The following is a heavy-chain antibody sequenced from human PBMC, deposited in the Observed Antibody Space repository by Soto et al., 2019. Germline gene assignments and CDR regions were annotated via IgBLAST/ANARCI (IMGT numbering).Heavy chain of an antibody. CDR3: ARTPYDYFYYYALDV. Sequence: EVQLLESGGGLVQPGGSLRLSCAASGFTFSNYAMSWVRQAPRKGLEWISAINGSGGSTDYADSVKGRFTISRDNSKNTLYLQMNSLRAEDTALYYCARTPYDYFYYYALDVWGQGTTVTVS. CDR1: GFTFSNYA. J-gene: IGHJ6*02. CDR2: INGSGGST. V-gene: IGHV3-23*01.